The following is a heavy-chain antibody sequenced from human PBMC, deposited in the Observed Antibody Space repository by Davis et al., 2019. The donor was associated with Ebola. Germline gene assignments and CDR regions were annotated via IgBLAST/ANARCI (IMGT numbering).Heavy chain of an antibody. V-gene: IGHV3-30*04. CDR2: ISYDGSNK. CDR1: GFTFSSYA. CDR3: AREHSPESEDGMDV. J-gene: IGHJ6*02. Sequence: GESLKISCAASGFTFSSYAMHWVRQAPGKGLEWVAVISYDGSNKYYADSVKGRFTISRDNSKKTLSLQMNSLRPEDTAVYYCAREHSPESEDGMDVWGQGTTVTVSS.